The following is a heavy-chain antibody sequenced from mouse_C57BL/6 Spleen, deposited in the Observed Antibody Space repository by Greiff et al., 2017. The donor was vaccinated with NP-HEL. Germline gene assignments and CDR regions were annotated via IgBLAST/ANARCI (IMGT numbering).Heavy chain of an antibody. CDR1: GYSFTGYY. Sequence: EVQLQQSGPELVKPGASVKISCKASGYSFTGYYMNWVKQSPEKSLEWIGEINPSTGGTTYNQKFKAKATLTVDKSSSTAYMQLKSLTSEDSAAYYCARSNGWLLRRYFDYWGQGTTLTVSS. V-gene: IGHV1-42*01. D-gene: IGHD2-3*01. J-gene: IGHJ2*01. CDR3: ARSNGWLLRRYFDY. CDR2: INPSTGGT.